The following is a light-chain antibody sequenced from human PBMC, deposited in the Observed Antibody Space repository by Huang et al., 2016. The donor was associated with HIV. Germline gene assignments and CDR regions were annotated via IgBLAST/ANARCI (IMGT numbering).Light chain of an antibody. Sequence: EIVLTQSPGTLSLSPGERATLSCRASHPISSSYLAWYQQKPGQAPRLLIYSASNRATGITDRFSGSGSGTDFTLTISRLEPEDFAVYYCQQYGSSIFTFGPGTKVDIK. CDR3: QQYGSSIFT. CDR1: HPISSSY. V-gene: IGKV3-20*01. CDR2: SAS. J-gene: IGKJ3*01.